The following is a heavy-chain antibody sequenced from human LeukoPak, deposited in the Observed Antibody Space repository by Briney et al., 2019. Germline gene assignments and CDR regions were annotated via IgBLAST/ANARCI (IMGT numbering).Heavy chain of an antibody. V-gene: IGHV3-23*01. CDR1: GFTFSSYG. J-gene: IGHJ4*02. D-gene: IGHD2-2*01. CDR3: AKVVGVPAGELEHYFDY. CDR2: ISGSGNTT. Sequence: PGGTLRLSCAASGFTFSSYGMSWVRKAPGKGLEWVSAISGSGNTTYYADSVKGRFTISRDNSKNTLYLQMNSLRAEDTAVYYCAKVVGVPAGELEHYFDYWGQGTLVTVSS.